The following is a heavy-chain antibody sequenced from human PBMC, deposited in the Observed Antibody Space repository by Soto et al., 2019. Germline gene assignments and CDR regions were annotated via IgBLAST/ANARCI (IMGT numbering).Heavy chain of an antibody. CDR1: GGSIKTSNW. V-gene: IGHV4-4*02. D-gene: IGHD1-20*01. CDR2: IYHGGST. CDR3: ARGGLNSAAFDI. Sequence: PSETLSFTCTISGGSIKTSNWWSWVRHPPGKRLEWIGEIYHGGSTNYNPSLKYRLTLLVDKSKNHFSLNLTSVTAADTAVYYCARGGLNSAAFDIWRKGSMLTASS. J-gene: IGHJ3*02.